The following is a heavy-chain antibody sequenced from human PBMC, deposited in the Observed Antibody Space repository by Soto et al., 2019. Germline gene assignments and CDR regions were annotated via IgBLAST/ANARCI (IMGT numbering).Heavy chain of an antibody. CDR3: ARYQEAAAFND. D-gene: IGHD6-25*01. CDR1: GFPFTSLD. J-gene: IGHJ4*02. Sequence: QVQLVQSGAEVRKPGASVKVSCKASGFPFTSLDINWVRQAPGQGLEWVGYMTPSGYIGFAQKFRGGVSMTRDASTSTGSMELSSLRSDDTAVYYCARYQEAAAFNDWGQGTLVTVSS. CDR2: MTPSGYI. V-gene: IGHV1-8*01.